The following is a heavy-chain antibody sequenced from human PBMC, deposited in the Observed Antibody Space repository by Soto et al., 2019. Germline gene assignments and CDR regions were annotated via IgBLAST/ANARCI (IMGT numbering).Heavy chain of an antibody. Sequence: LTCAVSGGSISSGGYSWSWIRQPPGKGLEWIGYIYYSGSTYYNPSLKSRVTISVDTSKNQFSLKLSSVTAADTAVYYCARDHYDSSGYYFEAFDIWGQGTMVTVSS. CDR2: IYYSGST. J-gene: IGHJ3*02. CDR3: ARDHYDSSGYYFEAFDI. D-gene: IGHD3-22*01. CDR1: GGSISSGGYS. V-gene: IGHV4-30-2*05.